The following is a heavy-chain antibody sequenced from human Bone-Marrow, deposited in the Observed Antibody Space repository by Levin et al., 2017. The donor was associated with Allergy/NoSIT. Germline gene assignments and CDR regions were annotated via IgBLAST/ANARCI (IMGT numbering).Heavy chain of an antibody. Sequence: SETLSLTCTVSGGSISSSSYYWGWIRQPPGKGLEWIGSIYYSGSTYYNPSLKSRVTISVDTSKNQFSLKLSSVTAADTAVYYCARHGVGWYYDYVWGSYRVRYNWFDPWGQGTLVTVSS. CDR2: IYYSGST. J-gene: IGHJ5*02. CDR1: GGSISSSSYY. V-gene: IGHV4-39*01. D-gene: IGHD3-16*02. CDR3: ARHGVGWYYDYVWGSYRVRYNWFDP.